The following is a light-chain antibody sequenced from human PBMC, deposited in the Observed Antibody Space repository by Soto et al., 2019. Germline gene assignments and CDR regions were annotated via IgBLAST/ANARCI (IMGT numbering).Light chain of an antibody. CDR2: GAS. CDR3: QHYGSSPT. CDR1: QSVSSSY. J-gene: IGKJ1*01. V-gene: IGKV3-20*01. Sequence: EIVMTQSPATLSVSPGERATLSCRASQSVSSSYLAWYQQKPGQAPRLLIYGASSRATGIPDRFTGSGSGTDFTLTISRLEPEDFAVYYCQHYGSSPTFGQGTKVDIK.